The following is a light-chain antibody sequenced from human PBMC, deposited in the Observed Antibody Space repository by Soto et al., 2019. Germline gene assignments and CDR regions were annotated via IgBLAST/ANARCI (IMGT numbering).Light chain of an antibody. CDR1: QSLVHRAGNTY. Sequence: IVLTQTPLSSPVTLGQPASISCRSSQSLVHRAGNTYLSWLQQRPGQPPRLLIYKISNRISGVPDRFSGSGAGTYITLKISRVEAEDVGVYYCMQNTQLWTFGQGTKVEIK. J-gene: IGKJ1*01. CDR2: KIS. CDR3: MQNTQLWT. V-gene: IGKV2-24*01.